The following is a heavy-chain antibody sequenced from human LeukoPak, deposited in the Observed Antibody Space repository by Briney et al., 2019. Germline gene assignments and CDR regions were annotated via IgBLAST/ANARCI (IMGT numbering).Heavy chain of an antibody. D-gene: IGHD2-2*01. Sequence: SETLSLTCTVSGGSISSGGYYWSWIRQHPGKGLEWIGYIYYSGSTYYNPSLKSRVTISVDTSKNQFSLKLSSVTAADTAVYYCARRYCSSTSCNWFDPWGQGTLVTVSS. CDR3: ARRYCSSTSCNWFDP. CDR1: GGSISSGGYY. V-gene: IGHV4-31*03. J-gene: IGHJ5*02. CDR2: IYYSGST.